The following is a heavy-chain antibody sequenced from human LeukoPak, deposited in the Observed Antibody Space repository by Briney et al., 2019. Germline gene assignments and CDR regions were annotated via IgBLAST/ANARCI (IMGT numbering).Heavy chain of an antibody. V-gene: IGHV3-48*01. CDR2: ISSSSSTI. Sequence: PGGSLRLSCAASGFTFSSYSMNWVRQAPGKGLEWVSYISSSSSTIYYADSVKGRFTISRDNAKNSLYLQMNSLRAEDTAVYYCARASYYDSSGHNDYWGQGTLVTVSS. CDR3: ARASYYDSSGHNDY. CDR1: GFTFSSYS. J-gene: IGHJ4*02. D-gene: IGHD3-22*01.